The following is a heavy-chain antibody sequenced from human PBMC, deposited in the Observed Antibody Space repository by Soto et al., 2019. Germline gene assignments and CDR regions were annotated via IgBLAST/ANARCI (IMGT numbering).Heavy chain of an antibody. CDR2: ISGSGGST. CDR3: ANLDDFWSKFDY. V-gene: IGHV3-23*01. CDR1: GFTFSSYA. J-gene: IGHJ4*02. D-gene: IGHD3-3*01. Sequence: PGGSLRLSCAASGFTFSSYAMSWVRQAPGKGLEWVSAISGSGGSTYYADSVKGRFTISRDNSKNTLYLQMNSLRAEDTAVYYCANLDDFWSKFDYWGQGTLVTVSS.